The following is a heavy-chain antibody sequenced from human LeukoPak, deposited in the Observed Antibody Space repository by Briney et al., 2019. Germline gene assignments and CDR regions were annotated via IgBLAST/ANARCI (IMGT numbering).Heavy chain of an antibody. CDR2: INPGGDNA. V-gene: IGHV1-46*01. Sequence: ASVKVSCKASGYTFTKYYIHWVRQAPGQGLEWMGLINPGGDNANYAQNFQGRVTMTRDTSTSTVYMELSSLRSEDTAIYYCARIRDGYNDAYDIWGQGTVVTVPS. J-gene: IGHJ3*02. CDR1: GYTFTKYY. CDR3: ARIRDGYNDAYDI. D-gene: IGHD5-24*01.